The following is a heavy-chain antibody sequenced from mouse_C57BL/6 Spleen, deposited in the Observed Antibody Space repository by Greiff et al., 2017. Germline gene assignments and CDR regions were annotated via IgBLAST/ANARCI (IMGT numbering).Heavy chain of an antibody. CDR3: ANPVGATDY. CDR2: IHPGSGYT. J-gene: IGHJ2*01. D-gene: IGHD1-1*01. CDR1: GYTFTSYW. V-gene: IGHV1-7*01. Sequence: QVQLQPSGAELAKPGASVKLSCKASGYTFTSYWMHWVKQRPGKGLEWIVYIHPGSGYTNYNQKFKDKATLTADKSSSKAYMKLSSLTYEDSAVYYCANPVGATDYWGQGTTLTGSA.